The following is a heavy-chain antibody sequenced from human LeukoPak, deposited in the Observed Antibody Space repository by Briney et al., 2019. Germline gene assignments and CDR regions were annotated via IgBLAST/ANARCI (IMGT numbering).Heavy chain of an antibody. V-gene: IGHV5-51*01. D-gene: IGHD2-15*01. CDR3: SRVGSSSSQIYDFDY. CDR2: IYPSDSDT. J-gene: IGHJ4*02. CDR1: GYSFTSYW. Sequence: GESRKIPCRGSGYSFTSYWIGWVRQMPGKGLEGRGLIYPSDSDTRNSPSFQGQGTVSADKTISTANLQWNSLKASDTAIYYCSRVGSSSSQIYDFDYWGQGTLVTVSS.